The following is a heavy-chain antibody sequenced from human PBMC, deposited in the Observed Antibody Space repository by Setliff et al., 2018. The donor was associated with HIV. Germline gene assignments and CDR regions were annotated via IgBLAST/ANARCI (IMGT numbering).Heavy chain of an antibody. D-gene: IGHD3-16*01. J-gene: IGHJ4*02. CDR3: ARLFWMLTTLYFDS. CDR2: IYYSGST. CDR1: GGSITTSTFY. Sequence: SETLSLTCTVSGGSITTSTFYWGWIRQPPGKGLEWIGSIYYSGSTFYNPSLKSRLTITQHTSKNHFSLSLSSVTAADTAVYYCARLFWMLTTLYFDSLGPGTLVTVSS. V-gene: IGHV4-39*02.